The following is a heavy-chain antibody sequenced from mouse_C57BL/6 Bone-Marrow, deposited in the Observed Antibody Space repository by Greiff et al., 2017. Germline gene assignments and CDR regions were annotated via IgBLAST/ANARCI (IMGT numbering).Heavy chain of an antibody. CDR1: GYTFTDYY. CDR3: ARESPAWFAY. Sequence: EVQLQQSGPELVKPGASVKISCKASGYTFTDYYMNWVKQSHGKSLEWIGDINPNNGGTSYNQKFKGKATLTVDKSSSTAYMELRSLTSEDSAVYYCARESPAWFAYWGQGTLVTVSA. J-gene: IGHJ3*01. V-gene: IGHV1-26*01. CDR2: INPNNGGT.